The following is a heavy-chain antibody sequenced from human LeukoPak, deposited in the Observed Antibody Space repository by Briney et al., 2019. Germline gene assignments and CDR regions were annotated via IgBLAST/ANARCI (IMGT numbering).Heavy chain of an antibody. J-gene: IGHJ6*03. CDR3: ARGGSPIYYYYMDV. CDR2: ISGSGLST. CDR1: GFTFSSYS. D-gene: IGHD3-10*01. Sequence: GGSLRLSCAASGFTFSSYSMNWVRQAPGKGLEWVSAISGSGLSTYYADSVKGRFSISRDNSKNTLYLQMNSLRAEDTAVYFCARGGSPIYYYYMDVWGKGITVTISS. V-gene: IGHV3-23*01.